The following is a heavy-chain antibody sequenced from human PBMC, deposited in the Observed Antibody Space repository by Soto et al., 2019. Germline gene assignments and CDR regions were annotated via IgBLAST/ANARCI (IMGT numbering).Heavy chain of an antibody. CDR3: ARDINQLDYHPMDV. Sequence: GGSLRLSCAASGFTFSSYAMHWVRQAPGKGLEWVAVISYDGSNKYYADSVKGRFTISRDNSKNTMYLQMNSLRAEDTAVYYCARDINQLDYHPMDVWGQGTTVSV. CDR1: GFTFSSYA. J-gene: IGHJ6*02. D-gene: IGHD1-20*01. V-gene: IGHV3-30-3*01. CDR2: ISYDGSNK.